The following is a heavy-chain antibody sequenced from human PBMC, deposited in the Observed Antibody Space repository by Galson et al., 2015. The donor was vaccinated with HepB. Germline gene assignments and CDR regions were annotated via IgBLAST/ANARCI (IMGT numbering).Heavy chain of an antibody. D-gene: IGHD5-18*01. CDR3: ARDLGYSYGSFGY. J-gene: IGHJ4*02. CDR2: LYYSGST. V-gene: IGHV4-59*02. Sequence: LSLTCTVSGDSVSSYYWSWIRQPPGKGLEWIGHLYYSGSTDYSPSLKSRVTISVDTSKNQFSLKLSSVTAADTAVYYCARDLGYSYGSFGYWGQGTLVTVSS. CDR1: GDSVSSYY.